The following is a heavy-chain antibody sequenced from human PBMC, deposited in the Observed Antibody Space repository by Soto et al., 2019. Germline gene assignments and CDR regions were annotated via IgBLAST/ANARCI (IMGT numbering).Heavy chain of an antibody. D-gene: IGHD1-26*01. J-gene: IGHJ4*02. CDR1: GFTFSSYA. V-gene: IGHV3-23*01. CDR2: ISGSGGST. CDR3: AKGGSYPGQGGLWDY. Sequence: EVPLLESGGGLVQPGGSLRLSCAASGFTFSSYAMSWVRQAPGKGLEWVSAISGSGGSTYYADAVKGRFTISRDNSKNTLYLQMNSLRAEDTAVYYCAKGGSYPGQGGLWDYWGQGTLVTVSS.